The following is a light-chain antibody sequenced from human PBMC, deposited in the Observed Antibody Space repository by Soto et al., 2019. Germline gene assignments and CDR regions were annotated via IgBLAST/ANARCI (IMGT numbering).Light chain of an antibody. CDR3: KQYGVLYPWT. CDR2: GAS. Sequence: EIVLTQSPGTLSLSPGERATLSCRASQSVSSSFLAWYQQKPGQAPRLLIYGASNRATGIPDRFSGSGSGTDFTLTISRLEPEDFAVYYCKQYGVLYPWTVGQGTKVDIK. CDR1: QSVSSSF. V-gene: IGKV3-20*01. J-gene: IGKJ1*01.